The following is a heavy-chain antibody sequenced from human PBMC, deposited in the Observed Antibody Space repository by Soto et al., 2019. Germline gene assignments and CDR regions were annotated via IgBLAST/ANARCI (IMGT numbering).Heavy chain of an antibody. Sequence: QITLKESGPTLVKPTQTLTLICTFSGLSLSTTGVGVGWSREPPGKALEWLALIYWDDDKRYSPSLKSRLTITKDTSKNQVVLTMTNMDPVDTATYYCVQSRCGGDCLQSYSSHSYYGLDVWGQGTTVTVSS. CDR3: VQSRCGGDCLQSYSSHSYYGLDV. CDR1: GLSLSTTGVG. J-gene: IGHJ6*02. V-gene: IGHV2-5*02. D-gene: IGHD2-21*02. CDR2: IYWDDDK.